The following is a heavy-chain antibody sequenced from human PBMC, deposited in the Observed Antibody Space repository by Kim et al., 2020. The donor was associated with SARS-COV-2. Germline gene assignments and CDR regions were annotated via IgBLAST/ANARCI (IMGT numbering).Heavy chain of an antibody. J-gene: IGHJ4*02. V-gene: IGHV3-33*06. Sequence: ADSVKGRCTIARDNSKTTLYLQMNSLRAEDTAVYYCAKDLVETAMGDCDYWGQGTLVTVSS. D-gene: IGHD5-18*01. CDR3: AKDLVETAMGDCDY.